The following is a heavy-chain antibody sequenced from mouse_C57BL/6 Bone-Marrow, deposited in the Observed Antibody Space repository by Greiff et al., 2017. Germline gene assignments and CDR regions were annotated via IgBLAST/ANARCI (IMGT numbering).Heavy chain of an antibody. D-gene: IGHD1-1*01. CDR1: GYTFTSYW. CDR3: ARGDYGSNFDY. CDR2: IDPSDSET. V-gene: IGHV1-52*01. J-gene: IGHJ2*01. Sequence: QVQLKQPGAELVRPGSSVKLSCKASGYTFTSYWMHWVKQRPIQGLEWIGNIDPSDSETHYNQKFKDKATLTVDKSSSTAYMQLSSLTSEDSAVYYCARGDYGSNFDYWGQGTTLTVSS.